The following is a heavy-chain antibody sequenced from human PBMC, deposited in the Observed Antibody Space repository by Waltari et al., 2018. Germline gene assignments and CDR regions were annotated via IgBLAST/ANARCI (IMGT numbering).Heavy chain of an antibody. J-gene: IGHJ4*02. D-gene: IGHD3-10*01. CDR1: GGSISRGGYY. CDR3: ARDRRGFTPFDY. Sequence: QVQLQESGPGLVKPSQTLSLTCTVSGGSISRGGYYWSWIRQHPGKGLEWIGYIYYSGSTYYNPSLKSRVTISVDTSKNQFSLKLSSVTAADTAVYYCARDRRGFTPFDYWGQGTLVTVSS. V-gene: IGHV4-31*03. CDR2: IYYSGST.